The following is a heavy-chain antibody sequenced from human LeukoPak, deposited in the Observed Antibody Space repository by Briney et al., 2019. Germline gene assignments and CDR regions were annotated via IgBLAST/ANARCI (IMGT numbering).Heavy chain of an antibody. CDR3: ARGHSRDY. J-gene: IGHJ4*02. V-gene: IGHV3-21*01. D-gene: IGHD4-11*01. Sequence: GGSLRLSCAASGFTFYTSTMNWVRQAPEKGREGVASIGHSSVDRYYADSVKGRFTNSRDNAKSSLHLQMDGLRAGDTAVYYCARGHSRDYWGRGTLVTVSS. CDR2: IGHSSVDR. CDR1: GFTFYTST.